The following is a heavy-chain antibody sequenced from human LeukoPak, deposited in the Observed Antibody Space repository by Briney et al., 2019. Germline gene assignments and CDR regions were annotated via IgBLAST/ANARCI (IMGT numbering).Heavy chain of an antibody. V-gene: IGHV3-11*03. J-gene: IGHJ4*02. CDR1: GFTFSDYY. D-gene: IGHD3-10*01. CDR2: IGGSSSDT. Sequence: GGALRLSCAAPGFTFSDYYISWFRQAPGEGLEWVSYIGGSSSDTKYADSVKGRVTISRDNAKNSLYLQMNSLRAEDTALYYCARSPSGSADHWGQGTLVTVSS. CDR3: ARSPSGSADH.